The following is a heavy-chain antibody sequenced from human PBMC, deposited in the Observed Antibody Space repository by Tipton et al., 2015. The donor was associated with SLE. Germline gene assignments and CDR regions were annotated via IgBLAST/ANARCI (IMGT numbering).Heavy chain of an antibody. D-gene: IGHD3-10*01. CDR3: ARTEQGTGSYYRLVFEI. V-gene: IGHV4-59*12. J-gene: IGHJ4*02. CDR2: IYYSGST. CDR1: GGSISSYY. Sequence: TLSLTCTVSGGSISSYYWSWIRQPPGKGLEWIGYIYYSGSTNYNPSFKSRVTISVDTSKNQFSLKLSSVTAADTAVYYCARTEQGTGSYYRLVFEIWGQGTLVTVSS.